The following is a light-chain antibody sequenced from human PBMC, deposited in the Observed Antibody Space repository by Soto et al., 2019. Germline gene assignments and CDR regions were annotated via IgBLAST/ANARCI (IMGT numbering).Light chain of an antibody. CDR1: SSDVGSYNL. Sequence: QSALTQPASVSGSPGQSITISCTGTSSDVGSYNLVSWYQQHPGKAPKLMIYEGSKRPSGVSNRFSGSKSGNTASLTISGLQAEDEVDYYCCSYAGNSTPFGGGTKLTVL. V-gene: IGLV2-23*01. CDR3: CSYAGNSTP. CDR2: EGS. J-gene: IGLJ2*01.